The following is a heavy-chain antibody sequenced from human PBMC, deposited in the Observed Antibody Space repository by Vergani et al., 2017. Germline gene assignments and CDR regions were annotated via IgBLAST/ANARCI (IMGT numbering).Heavy chain of an antibody. CDR2: IYYSGST. J-gene: IGHJ3*02. Sequence: QVQLQESGPGLVKPSETLSLTCTVSGGSISSYYWSWIRQPPGKGLEWIGYIYYSGSTNYNPSLKSRFTISVDTFKNQFSLKLSSVTAADTAVYYCARNPYCGGDCYSDAFDIWGQGTMVTVSS. CDR1: GGSISSYY. V-gene: IGHV4-59*01. D-gene: IGHD2-21*02. CDR3: ARNPYCGGDCYSDAFDI.